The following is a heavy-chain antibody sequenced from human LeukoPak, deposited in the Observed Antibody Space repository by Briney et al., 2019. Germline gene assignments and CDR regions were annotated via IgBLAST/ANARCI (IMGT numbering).Heavy chain of an antibody. Sequence: SETLSLTCTVSGYSISSGYYWGWIRQPPGKGLEWIGSIYHSGSTYYNPSLKSRVTISVDTSKNQFSLKLSSVTAADTAVYYCARASAGFGELLSTFFDYWGQGTLVTVSS. CDR2: IYHSGST. CDR1: GYSISSGYY. J-gene: IGHJ4*02. CDR3: ARASAGFGELLSTFFDY. D-gene: IGHD3-10*01. V-gene: IGHV4-38-2*02.